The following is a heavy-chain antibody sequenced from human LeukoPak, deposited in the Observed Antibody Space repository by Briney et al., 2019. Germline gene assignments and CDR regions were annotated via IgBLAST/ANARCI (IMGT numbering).Heavy chain of an antibody. V-gene: IGHV3-23*01. CDR3: AKSWLRLGGDY. J-gene: IGHJ4*02. D-gene: IGHD5-12*01. CDR2: ISGSGSST. Sequence: PGGSLRLSCAASGFTFSNYAMSWVRQAPGKGLEWVSGISGSGSSTYYADSVKGRFTISRDNSENTLFLQMNSLRAEDTAIYYCAKSWLRLGGDYWGQGTLVTVSS. CDR1: GFTFSNYA.